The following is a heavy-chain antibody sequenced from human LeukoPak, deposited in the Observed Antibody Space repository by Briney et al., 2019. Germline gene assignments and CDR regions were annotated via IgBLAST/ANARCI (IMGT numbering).Heavy chain of an antibody. CDR2: IASETYGGTA. CDR3: TRDQTPYY. V-gene: IGHV3-49*04. Sequence: PGRSLRLSCTASGFTFGDYAMTWVRQAPGKGLGWVGFIASETYGGTAEYAASVKGRFTISRDDSKSIAYLQMNSLKTEDTAVYYCTRDQTPYYWGQGTLVTVSS. J-gene: IGHJ4*02. CDR1: GFTFGDYA.